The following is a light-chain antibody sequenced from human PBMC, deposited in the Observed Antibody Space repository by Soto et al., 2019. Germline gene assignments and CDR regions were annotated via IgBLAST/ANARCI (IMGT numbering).Light chain of an antibody. CDR2: DVT. Sequence: QSVLTQPRSVSGSPGQSVTISCTGTSSDVGGYDYVSWYQQHPGKAPELMIYDVTKRPSGVPDRFSGSKSGNTASLTISGLQAEDEADYYCCSYAGRKTFRVFGGGTKVTVL. CDR3: CSYAGRKTFRV. CDR1: SSDVGGYDY. V-gene: IGLV2-11*01. J-gene: IGLJ2*01.